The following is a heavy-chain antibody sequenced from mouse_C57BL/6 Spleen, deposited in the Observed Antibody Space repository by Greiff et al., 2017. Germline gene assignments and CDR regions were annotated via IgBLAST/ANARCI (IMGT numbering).Heavy chain of an antibody. J-gene: IGHJ2*01. CDR2: IDPSDSET. CDR3: AKPILRSGYFDY. CDR1: GYTFTSYW. V-gene: IGHV1-52*01. D-gene: IGHD1-1*01. Sequence: QVQLQQPGAELVRPGSSVKLSCKASGYTFTSYWMHWVKQRPIQGLEWIGNIDPSDSETHYNQKFKDKATLTVDKSSSTPYMQLSSLTSEDSAVYYYAKPILRSGYFDYWGQGTTLTVSS.